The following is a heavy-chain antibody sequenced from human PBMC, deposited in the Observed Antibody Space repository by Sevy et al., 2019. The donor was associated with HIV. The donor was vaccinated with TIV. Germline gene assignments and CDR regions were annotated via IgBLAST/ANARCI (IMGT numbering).Heavy chain of an antibody. J-gene: IGHJ6*04. CDR3: ARGTIAAAGXYXXXXXXX. Sequence: GGSLRLSCAASGFTXSSYAMHWVRQAPGKGLEWVAVISYDGSNKYYADSVKGRFTISRDNSKNTLYLQMNSLRAEDTAVYYCARGTIAAAGXYXXXXXXXWGXXTTVTVSS. CDR2: ISYDGSNK. V-gene: IGHV3-30-3*01. D-gene: IGHD6-13*01. CDR1: GFTXSSYA.